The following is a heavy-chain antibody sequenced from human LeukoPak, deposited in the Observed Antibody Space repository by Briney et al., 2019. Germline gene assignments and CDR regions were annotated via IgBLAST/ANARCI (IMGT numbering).Heavy chain of an antibody. D-gene: IGHD3-10*01. V-gene: IGHV4-59*08. J-gene: IGHJ4*02. Sequence: XYYSGSTNYNPSLKSRVTISVDTSKNQFSLKLSSVTAADTAVYYCARLVTMVRGVIRRGYYFDYWGQGTLVTVSS. CDR3: ARLVTMVRGVIRRGYYFDY. CDR2: XYYSGST.